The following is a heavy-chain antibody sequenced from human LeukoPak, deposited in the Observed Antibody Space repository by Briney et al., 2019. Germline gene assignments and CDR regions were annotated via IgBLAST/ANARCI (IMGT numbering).Heavy chain of an antibody. Sequence: GGSLRLSCAASGFTVSTNFMTWVRQAPGKGLEWVSTIYSGGTTYYADSVMGRFTISRHNSRNTLYLQMNSLRAEDTAVYYCARVDTVMAYYFDLWGQGTLVTVSS. J-gene: IGHJ4*02. CDR1: GFTVSTNF. V-gene: IGHV3-53*04. CDR3: ARVDTVMAYYFDL. CDR2: IYSGGTT. D-gene: IGHD5-18*01.